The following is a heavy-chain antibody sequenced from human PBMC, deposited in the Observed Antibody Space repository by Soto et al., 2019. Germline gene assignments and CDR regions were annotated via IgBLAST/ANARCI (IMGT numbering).Heavy chain of an antibody. V-gene: IGHV4-59*01. J-gene: IGHJ6*02. CDR1: GGSMNTYY. CDR3: ARASMTTIPMDV. Sequence: PSETLSLTSTVSGGSMNTYYWTWIRKPPGKGLEWIGYVYYTGTTNYKPSLKSRVTISVDTSKNQFSLKLTSVTAADTAMYYCARASMTTIPMDVWGRGTMVTVSS. D-gene: IGHD2-21*02. CDR2: VYYTGTT.